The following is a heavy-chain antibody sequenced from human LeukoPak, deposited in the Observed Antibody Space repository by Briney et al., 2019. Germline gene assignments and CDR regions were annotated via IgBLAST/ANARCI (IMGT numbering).Heavy chain of an antibody. J-gene: IGHJ4*02. CDR2: IYYSGST. D-gene: IGHD3-16*01. Sequence: SETLSLTCTVSGGSISSSSYYWGWIRQPPGKGLEWIGSIYYSGSTYYNPSLKSRVTISVDTSKNQFSLKLSSVTAADTAGYFCGGGGVIDYWGQGTLVTVSS. CDR1: GGSISSSSYY. CDR3: GGGGVIDY. V-gene: IGHV4-39*01.